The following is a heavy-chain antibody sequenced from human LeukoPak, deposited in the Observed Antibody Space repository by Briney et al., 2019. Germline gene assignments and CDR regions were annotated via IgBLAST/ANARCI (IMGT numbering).Heavy chain of an antibody. Sequence: ASVKVSCKASGDTFSSYAISWVRQAPGQGLEWMGWISAYNGNTNYAQKLQGRVTMTTDTSTSTAYMELRSLRSDDTAVYYCVRGDNVVSTAILLLRYWGQGTLVAVSS. CDR3: VRGDNVVSTAILLLRY. CDR2: ISAYNGNT. V-gene: IGHV1-18*01. J-gene: IGHJ1*01. D-gene: IGHD2-21*01. CDR1: GDTFSSYA.